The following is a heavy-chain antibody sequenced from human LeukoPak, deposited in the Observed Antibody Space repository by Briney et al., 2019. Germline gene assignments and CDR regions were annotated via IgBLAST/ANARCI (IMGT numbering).Heavy chain of an antibody. D-gene: IGHD6-13*01. CDR1: GGSISSGGYY. CDR2: IYYRGST. Sequence: PSETLSLTCTVSGGSISSGGYYWSWIRQHPGKGLEWIGYIYYRGSTYYNPSLKSRVTISVDTSKNQFSLKLSSVTAADTAVYYCARAYTSSCRWFDPWGQGTLVTVSS. J-gene: IGHJ5*02. CDR3: ARAYTSSCRWFDP. V-gene: IGHV4-31*03.